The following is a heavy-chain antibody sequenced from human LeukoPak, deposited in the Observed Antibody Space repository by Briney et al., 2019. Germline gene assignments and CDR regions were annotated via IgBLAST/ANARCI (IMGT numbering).Heavy chain of an antibody. CDR3: AKGSSSRFYYYMAV. D-gene: IGHD4-17*01. Sequence: GGSLRLSCEASGFTFSNFAMTWVRQAPGKGLEQVSGISGSAGSTNYADSVKGRFTISRDNSKNTLYLQMNNLRVGDTAVYHCAKGSSSRFYYYMAVWGKGTTVTVSS. J-gene: IGHJ6*03. V-gene: IGHV3-23*01. CDR2: ISGSAGST. CDR1: GFTFSNFA.